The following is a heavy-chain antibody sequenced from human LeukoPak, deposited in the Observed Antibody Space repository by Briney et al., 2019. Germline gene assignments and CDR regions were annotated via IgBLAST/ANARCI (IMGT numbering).Heavy chain of an antibody. CDR2: IIPIFGTA. CDR3: ARVYPNDILTGYNDY. Sequence: GASVKVSCKASGGTFSSYAISWVRQAPGQGLEWMGGIIPIFGTANYAQEFQGRVTITADESTSTAYMELSSLRSEDTAVYYCARVYPNDILTGYNDYWGQGTLVTVSS. CDR1: GGTFSSYA. D-gene: IGHD3-9*01. V-gene: IGHV1-69*13. J-gene: IGHJ4*02.